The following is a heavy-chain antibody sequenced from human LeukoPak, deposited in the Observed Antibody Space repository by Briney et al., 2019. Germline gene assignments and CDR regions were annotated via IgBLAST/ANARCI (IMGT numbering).Heavy chain of an antibody. CDR2: IYHSGIT. D-gene: IGHD1-1*01. J-gene: IGHJ5*02. CDR1: GYSISSGYY. V-gene: IGHV4-38-2*02. CDR3: AAFGTYIAFDP. Sequence: SETLSLTCTVSGYSISSGYYWGWIRQPPGKGLEWIGSIYHSGITYYNPSLKSRVSISVDTSKNQFSLSLGSVTAADTAFYYCAAFGTYIAFDPWGQGTLVTVSS.